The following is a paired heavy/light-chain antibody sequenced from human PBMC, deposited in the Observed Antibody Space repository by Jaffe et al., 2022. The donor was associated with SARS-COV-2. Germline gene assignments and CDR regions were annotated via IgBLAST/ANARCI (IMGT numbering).Heavy chain of an antibody. J-gene: IGHJ4*02. D-gene: IGHD2-21*01. CDR1: GFTFREYA. CDR3: AKDGYSFNGVWDYFDF. CDR2: IGGGGGDT. V-gene: IGHV3-23*01. Sequence: EVHLLESGGGLVQPGGSLRLSCAASGFTFREYAMNWVRQVPGGGLERVANIGGGGGDTYYVDSVKGRFTISRDNSKNIMYLQMNSLRAEDTAVYYCAKDGYSFNGVWDYFDFWGQGTLVTVSS.
Light chain of an antibody. J-gene: IGKJ2*03. Sequence: IVLTQSPGTLSLSPGERVTLSCRASQSVSSNYLAWYQQKPGQAPRLLIFGASSRATGIPDRFSGSGSGTDFSLTISRLEPEDFAVYFCQQYGTSPEMYSFGQGTELEIK. V-gene: IGKV3-20*01. CDR2: GAS. CDR3: QQYGTSPEMYS. CDR1: QSVSSNY.